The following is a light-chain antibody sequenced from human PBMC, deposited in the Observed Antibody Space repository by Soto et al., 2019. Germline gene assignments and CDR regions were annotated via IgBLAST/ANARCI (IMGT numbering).Light chain of an antibody. CDR3: QQSKNWPPWT. Sequence: EIVMTQSPATLSVSPGGRATLSCRASQSVRSSLAWYQQKPGQAPRLLIYGASTRATGIPARFSGSGSGTEFTLTISSLQSEDFAVYYCQQSKNWPPWTFGPGTKVEFK. J-gene: IGKJ1*01. CDR1: QSVRSS. CDR2: GAS. V-gene: IGKV3-15*01.